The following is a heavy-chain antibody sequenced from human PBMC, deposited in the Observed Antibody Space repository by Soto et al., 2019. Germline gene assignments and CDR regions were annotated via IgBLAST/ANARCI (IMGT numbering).Heavy chain of an antibody. J-gene: IGHJ5*02. V-gene: IGHV4-4*02. D-gene: IGHD3-10*01. CDR2: IYHSGST. Sequence: SETLSLTCGVSGGSISSSDWWSWVRQPPGKGLEWIGEIYHSGSTNYNPSLKSRVTISVDTSKNQFSLKLSSVTAADTAVYYCARDRFLLLWFGESAVGWFDPWGQGTLVTVSS. CDR1: GGSISSSDW. CDR3: ARDRFLLLWFGESAVGWFDP.